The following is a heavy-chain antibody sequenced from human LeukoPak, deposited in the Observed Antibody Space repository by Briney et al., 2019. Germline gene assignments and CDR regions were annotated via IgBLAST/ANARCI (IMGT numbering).Heavy chain of an antibody. J-gene: IGHJ5*02. CDR1: GYTFTSYD. V-gene: IGHV1-8*01. CDR2: MNPNSGNT. CDR3: ARWGSSTSCYDP. Sequence: ASMKVSCKASGYTFTSYDINWVRQATGQGLEWMGWMNPNSGNTGYAQKFQGRVTMTRNTSISTAYMELSSLRSEDTAVYYCARWGSSTSCYDPWGQGTLVTVSS. D-gene: IGHD2-2*01.